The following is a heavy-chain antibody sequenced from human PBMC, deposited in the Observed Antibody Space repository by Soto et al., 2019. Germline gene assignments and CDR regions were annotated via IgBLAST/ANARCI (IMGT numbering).Heavy chain of an antibody. CDR3: ARIVVVPAAIVFYYGMDV. CDR2: INPNSGGT. D-gene: IGHD2-2*01. Sequence: ASVKVSCKASGYTFTGYYMHWVRQAPGQGLEWMGWINPNSGGTNYAQKFQGWVTMTRDTSISTAYMELSSLRSEDTAVYYCARIVVVPAAIVFYYGMDVWGQGTTVTVSS. CDR1: GYTFTGYY. V-gene: IGHV1-2*04. J-gene: IGHJ6*02.